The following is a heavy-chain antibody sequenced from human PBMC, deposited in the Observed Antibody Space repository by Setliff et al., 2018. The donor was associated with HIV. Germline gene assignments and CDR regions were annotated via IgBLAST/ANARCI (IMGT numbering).Heavy chain of an antibody. J-gene: IGHJ6*03. Sequence: SETLSLTCSVSGGSISSYYWSWIRQPPGKGLEWIGDIYYSGMTNYNPSLQSRVTISLDTSKNQFSLKVNSVTAADTAVYYCARSSLAAAGLGYMDVWGKGTAVTVSS. CDR3: ARSSLAAAGLGYMDV. D-gene: IGHD6-25*01. V-gene: IGHV4-59*01. CDR1: GGSISSYY. CDR2: IYYSGMT.